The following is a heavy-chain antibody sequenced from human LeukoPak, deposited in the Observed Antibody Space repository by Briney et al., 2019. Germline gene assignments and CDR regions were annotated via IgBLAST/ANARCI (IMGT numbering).Heavy chain of an antibody. Sequence: GGPLRLSCAASGFTFSSYTMNWVRQAPGKGLEWVSYISSSSSTIYYADSVKGRFTISRDNAKNSLYLQMNSLRAEDTAVYYCARGGFGELFSSDYWGQGTLVTVSS. CDR1: GFTFSSYT. J-gene: IGHJ4*02. CDR2: ISSSSSTI. V-gene: IGHV3-48*01. D-gene: IGHD3-10*01. CDR3: ARGGFGELFSSDY.